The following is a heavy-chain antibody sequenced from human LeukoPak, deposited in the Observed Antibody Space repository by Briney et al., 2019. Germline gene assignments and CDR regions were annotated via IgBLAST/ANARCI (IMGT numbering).Heavy chain of an antibody. J-gene: IGHJ4*02. CDR1: GFLFSNSW. CDR2: INQDGSAK. CDR3: ARGPLMSGGDY. Sequence: GGSLRLSCADSGFLFSNSWMAWVCQAPGRGLEWLANINQDGSAKTYVDSVKGRFTISRDNAKKSLYLEMNSLRAEDTAVYYCARGPLMSGGDYWGQGTLVTVSS. D-gene: IGHD2-8*01. V-gene: IGHV3-7*04.